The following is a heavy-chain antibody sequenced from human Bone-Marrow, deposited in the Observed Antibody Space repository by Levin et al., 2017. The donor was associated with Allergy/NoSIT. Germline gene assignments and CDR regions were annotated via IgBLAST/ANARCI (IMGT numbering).Heavy chain of an antibody. D-gene: IGHD4-23*01. CDR1: GGSFSGYY. J-gene: IGHJ4*02. V-gene: IGHV4-34*01. CDR3: AVLKLPYFDY. CDR2: INHSGST. Sequence: SETLSLTCAVYGGSFSGYYWSWIRQPPGKGLEWIGEINHSGSTNYNPSLKSRVTISVDTSKNQFSLKLSSVTAADTAVYYCAVLKLPYFDYWGQGTLVTVSS.